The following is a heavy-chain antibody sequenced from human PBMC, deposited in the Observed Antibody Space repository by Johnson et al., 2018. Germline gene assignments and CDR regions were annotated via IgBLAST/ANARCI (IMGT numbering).Heavy chain of an antibody. D-gene: IGHD1-26*01. V-gene: IGHV3-9*01. J-gene: IGHJ6*03. CDR1: GFTFDDYA. CDR3: AKDKGTGGTYSDPRGSYYFYYYMDG. Sequence: VQLVESGGGVVQPGRSLRLSCAASGFTFDDYAMPWVRQAPGKGLEWVSGISWNSGTIAYAASVKGRFTISKDNAKTSLYLQMNSLSTEDTSLYYCAKDKGTGGTYSDPRGSYYFYYYMDGWGKGTTVTVSS. CDR2: ISWNSGTI.